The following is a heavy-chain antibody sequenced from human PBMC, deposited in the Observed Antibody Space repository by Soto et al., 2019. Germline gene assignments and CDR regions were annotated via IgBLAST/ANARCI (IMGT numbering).Heavy chain of an antibody. J-gene: IGHJ4*02. CDR1: GFTFSGSA. D-gene: IGHD1-1*01. CDR2: IRSKGNNYAT. V-gene: IGHV3-73*01. CDR3: TTYLGDNWNYRNYFDY. Sequence: EVQLVESGGGLVQPGGSLKLSCAASGFTFSGSAMHWVRQASGKGLEWVGRIRSKGNNYATAYAASVTGRFTISRDDSNNTAFLQMSSLKAEDTAVYYCTTYLGDNWNYRNYFDYWGQGTLVNVSS.